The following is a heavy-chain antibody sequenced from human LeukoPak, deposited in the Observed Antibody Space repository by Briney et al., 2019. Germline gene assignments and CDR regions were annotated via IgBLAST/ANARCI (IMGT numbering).Heavy chain of an antibody. Sequence: SETLSLTCTVSGGSISSGGYYWSWLRQHPGEGLEWFGYNYYSGSTYYNPSLKSRVTRTVDTTKRQVSLTLSSMTAPYTAVYYCARALGPAVTAILFYYWGQGTLVTVSS. D-gene: IGHD2-21*02. J-gene: IGHJ4*02. CDR1: GGSISSGGYY. CDR3: ARALGPAVTAILFYY. V-gene: IGHV4-31*03. CDR2: NYYSGST.